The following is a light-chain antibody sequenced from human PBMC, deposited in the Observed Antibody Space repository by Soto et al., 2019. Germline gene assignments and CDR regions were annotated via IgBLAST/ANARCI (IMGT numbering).Light chain of an antibody. CDR2: EVS. CDR3: SSYTSSSTRV. Sequence: QSALTQPASVSGSPGQSITISCTGTSSDVGGYNYVSWYQQHPGKAPKLMIYEVSNRPSGVSNRFSGSKSGNTASLTISGLQAEDEADYYCSSYTSSSTRVFGGWPKLTVL. V-gene: IGLV2-14*01. CDR1: SSDVGGYNY. J-gene: IGLJ3*02.